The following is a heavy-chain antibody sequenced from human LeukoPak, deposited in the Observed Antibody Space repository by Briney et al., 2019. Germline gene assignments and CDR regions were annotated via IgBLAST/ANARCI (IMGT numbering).Heavy chain of an antibody. J-gene: IGHJ4*02. CDR3: AKGSAVSRPYYFDY. D-gene: IGHD6-13*01. CDR1: GFTFSSYA. V-gene: IGHV3-30*04. CDR2: ISYDGSNK. Sequence: GGSLRLSCAASGFTFSSYAMHWVRQAPGKGLEWVAVISYDGSNKYYADSVKGRFTISRDNSKNTLYLEMASLRAEDTAVYYCAKGSAVSRPYYFDYWGQGTLVTVSS.